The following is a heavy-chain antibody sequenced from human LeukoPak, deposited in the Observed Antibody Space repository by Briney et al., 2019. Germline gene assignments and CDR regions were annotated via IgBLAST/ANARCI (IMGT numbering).Heavy chain of an antibody. V-gene: IGHV4-39*01. Sequence: SETLSLTCTVSGGSISSSSYYWGWIRQPPGKGLEWIGSIYYSGSTYYNPPLKSRVTISVDTSKNQFSLKLSSVTAADTAVYYCARLEELELLNYWGQGTLVTVSS. CDR3: ARLEELELLNY. J-gene: IGHJ4*02. D-gene: IGHD1-7*01. CDR2: IYYSGST. CDR1: GGSISSSSYY.